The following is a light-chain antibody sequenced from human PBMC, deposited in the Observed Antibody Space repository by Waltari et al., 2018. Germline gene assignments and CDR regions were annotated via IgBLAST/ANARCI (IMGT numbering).Light chain of an antibody. V-gene: IGKV3-11*01. CDR1: QSVRNY. CDR2: DKS. Sequence: EIVLIQSPATLALSPGERATLSCRASQSVRNYLAWFQQKPGQVPRLLIYDKSNGGTGVPARFSGSGSGTDFSLTISSLESEDFAVYYCQQRSSWPLTFGGGTKVQIK. J-gene: IGKJ4*01. CDR3: QQRSSWPLT.